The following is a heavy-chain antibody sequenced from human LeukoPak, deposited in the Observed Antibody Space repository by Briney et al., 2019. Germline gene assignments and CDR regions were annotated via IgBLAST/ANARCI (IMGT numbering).Heavy chain of an antibody. J-gene: IGHJ6*03. CDR1: GYTFTSYD. Sequence: ASVKVSCKASGYTFTSYDINWVRQATGQGLEWMGWMNPNSGNTGYAQKFQGRVTITRNTSISTAYMELSSLRSEDTAVYYCARGPSIAARPKYMDVWGKGTTVTVSS. V-gene: IGHV1-8*03. D-gene: IGHD6-6*01. CDR3: ARGPSIAARPKYMDV. CDR2: MNPNSGNT.